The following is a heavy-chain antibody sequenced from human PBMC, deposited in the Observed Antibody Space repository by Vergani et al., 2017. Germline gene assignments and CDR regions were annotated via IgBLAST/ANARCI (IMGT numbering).Heavy chain of an antibody. CDR2: INTNTGNP. CDR1: GYTFTSYA. D-gene: IGHD6-13*01. CDR3: ASASGSSWYRMGYYYSYGMDV. V-gene: IGHV7-4-1*02. Sequence: QVQLVQSGSELKQPGASVKVSCKASGYTFTSYAMNWVRQAPGQGLEWMGWINTNTGNPTYAQGFTGRFVFSLDTSVSTAYLQISSLKAEDTAVYYCASASGSSWYRMGYYYSYGMDVWGQGTTVTVSS. J-gene: IGHJ6*02.